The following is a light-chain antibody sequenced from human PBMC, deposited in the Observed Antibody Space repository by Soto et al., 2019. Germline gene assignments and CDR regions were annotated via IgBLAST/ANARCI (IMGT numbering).Light chain of an antibody. J-gene: IGLJ1*01. V-gene: IGLV2-14*03. CDR3: SSYTSISTSV. CDR1: SSDVGAYDF. Sequence: QSVLTQPASVSGSPGQSITISCTGTSSDVGAYDFVSWYQQHPDKAPKLMIYEVSNRPSGVSNRFSGSKSVNTATLTISGLQAEYEADYYCSSYTSISTSVFGTGTKLTVL. CDR2: EVS.